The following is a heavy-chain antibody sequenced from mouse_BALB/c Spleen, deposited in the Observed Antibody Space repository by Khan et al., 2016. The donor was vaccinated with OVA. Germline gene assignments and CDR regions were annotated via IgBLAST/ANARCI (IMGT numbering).Heavy chain of an antibody. CDR2: IYPGTDNT. CDR1: GYIFTSYW. V-gene: IGHV1S132*01. CDR3: AREEALYHFDH. J-gene: IGHJ2*01. D-gene: IGHD3-2*02. Sequence: QVRLQQSGAELVRPGASVKLSCKTSGYIFTSYWIHWVKQRSGQGLEWIARIYPGTDNTYYNEKFKDKATLTADKSSSTAYMQLSSLKSEDSDVYCCAREEALYHFDHWGQGTTLTVS.